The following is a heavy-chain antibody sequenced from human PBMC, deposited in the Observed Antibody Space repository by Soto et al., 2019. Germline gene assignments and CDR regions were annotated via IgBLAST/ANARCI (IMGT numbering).Heavy chain of an antibody. CDR2: ISGSGGST. CDR1: GFTFSSYA. V-gene: IGHV3-23*01. J-gene: IGHJ6*02. Sequence: WWSLRLSCSASGFTFSSYAMSWFRQAPGKGLEWVSAISGSGGSTYYADSVKGRFTISRDNSKNTLYLQMNSLRAEDTAVYYCAKARRGIAARHYYGMDVWGQGTTVTVSS. CDR3: AKARRGIAARHYYGMDV. D-gene: IGHD6-6*01.